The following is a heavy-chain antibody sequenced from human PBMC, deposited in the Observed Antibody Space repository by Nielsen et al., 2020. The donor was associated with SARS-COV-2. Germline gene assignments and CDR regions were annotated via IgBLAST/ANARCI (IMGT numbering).Heavy chain of an antibody. Sequence: ASVKVSCKASGYTFNRFDISWVRQAPGQGLEWMELISVLKGETNYAQKFRGRVSMTTDTSTNTAYMELGSLRSDDTAMYYCANSFHDYGDWFDSWGQGTLVTVSS. CDR1: GYTFNRFD. V-gene: IGHV1-18*01. J-gene: IGHJ5*01. D-gene: IGHD4-17*01. CDR2: ISVLKGET. CDR3: ANSFHDYGDWFDS.